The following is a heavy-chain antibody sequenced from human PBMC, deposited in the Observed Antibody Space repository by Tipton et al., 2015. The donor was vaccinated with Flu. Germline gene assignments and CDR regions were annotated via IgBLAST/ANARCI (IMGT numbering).Heavy chain of an antibody. CDR3: AMAVYSSSWAEDSYYSYYGMDV. CDR1: GGSISSGSYY. V-gene: IGHV4-61*02. J-gene: IGHJ6*02. CDR2: IYTSGST. Sequence: LSLTCTVSGGSISSGSYYWSWIRQPAGKGLEWIGRIYTSGSTNYNPSLKSRVTMSVDTSKSQFSLKLSSVTAADTAVYYCAMAVYSSSWAEDSYYSYYGMDVWGQGTTVTVSS. D-gene: IGHD6-13*01.